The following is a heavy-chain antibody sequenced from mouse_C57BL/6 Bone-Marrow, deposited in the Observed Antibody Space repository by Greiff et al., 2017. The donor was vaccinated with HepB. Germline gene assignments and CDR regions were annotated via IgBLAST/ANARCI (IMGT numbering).Heavy chain of an antibody. CDR2: IWWDDDK. CDR3: ARDYYGSSCGFAY. Sequence: ESGPGILQPSQTLSLTCSFSGFSLSTFGMGVGWIRQPSGKGLEWLAHIWWDDDKYYNPALKSRLTISKDTSKNQVFLKIANVDTADTATYYCARDYYGSSCGFAYWGQGTLVTVSA. V-gene: IGHV8-8*01. CDR1: GFSLSTFGMG. J-gene: IGHJ3*01. D-gene: IGHD1-1*01.